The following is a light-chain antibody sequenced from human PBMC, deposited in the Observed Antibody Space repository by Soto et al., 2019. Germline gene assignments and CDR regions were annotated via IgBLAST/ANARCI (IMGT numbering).Light chain of an antibody. CDR2: GAS. J-gene: IGKJ4*01. Sequence: EIVLTQSPGALSLSPGERATLSCRASQTVSDNYLAWYQKKPGQAPRLLINGASTRATAIPDRFSGSGSGTDFTLTISRLEPEDFAVYYCQQYGGSPRVSFGGGTKVEIK. V-gene: IGKV3-20*01. CDR1: QTVSDNY. CDR3: QQYGGSPRVS.